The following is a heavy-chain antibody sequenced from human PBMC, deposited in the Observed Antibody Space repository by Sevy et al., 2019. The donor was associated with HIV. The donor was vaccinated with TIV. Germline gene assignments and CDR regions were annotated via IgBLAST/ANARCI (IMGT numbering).Heavy chain of an antibody. CDR3: AREDYYDASGGWVDP. CDR2: NNPNSGAT. Sequence: ASVKVSCKASGYTFIDYYIHWVRQAPGQALEWMGRNNPNSGATNYAQKFQDRVTMTRDTYITTSYMELRRLRSDDTAVYYCAREDYYDASGGWVDPWGQGTLVTVSS. CDR1: GYTFIDYY. V-gene: IGHV1-2*06. J-gene: IGHJ5*02. D-gene: IGHD3-22*01.